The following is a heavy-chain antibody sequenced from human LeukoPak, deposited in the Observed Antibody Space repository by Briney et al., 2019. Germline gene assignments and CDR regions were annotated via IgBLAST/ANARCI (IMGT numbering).Heavy chain of an antibody. CDR3: ARDQYYYGSGSSAEYFQH. V-gene: IGHV1-2*02. D-gene: IGHD3-10*01. J-gene: IGHJ1*01. CDR2: INPNSGGT. Sequence: GASVKVSCKASGYTFTGYYMHWVRQAPGQGLEWMGWINPNSGGTNYAQKFQGRVTMTRDTSISTAYMELSRLRSDDTAVYYCARDQYYYGSGSSAEYFQHWGQGTLVTVSS. CDR1: GYTFTGYY.